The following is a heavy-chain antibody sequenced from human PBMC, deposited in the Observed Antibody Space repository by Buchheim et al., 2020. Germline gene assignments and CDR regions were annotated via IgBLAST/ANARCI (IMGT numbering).Heavy chain of an antibody. Sequence: QVQLQESGPGLVKPSETLSLTCTVSGDSISSYYWSWIRQPPGKGLEWIGYFYYSGSTNYNPSLKSRVTISVDTSKNQFSLKLSSVSAADTAVYYCARAVVVTNWFDPWGQGTL. CDR1: GDSISSYY. J-gene: IGHJ5*02. CDR2: FYYSGST. V-gene: IGHV4-59*08. CDR3: ARAVVVTNWFDP. D-gene: IGHD4-23*01.